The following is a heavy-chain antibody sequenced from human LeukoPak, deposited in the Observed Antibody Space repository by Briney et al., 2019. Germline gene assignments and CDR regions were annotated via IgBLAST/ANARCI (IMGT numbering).Heavy chain of an antibody. V-gene: IGHV4-34*01. CDR1: GGSISGYY. D-gene: IGHD3-10*01. CDR3: ARSKGVRAYNWFDP. J-gene: IGHJ5*02. Sequence: SETLSLTCTVSGGSISGYYWSWIRQPPGKGLEWIGEINHSGSTNYNPSLKSRVTISVDTSKNQFSLKLSSVTAADTAVYYCARSKGVRAYNWFDPWGQGTLVTVSS. CDR2: INHSGST.